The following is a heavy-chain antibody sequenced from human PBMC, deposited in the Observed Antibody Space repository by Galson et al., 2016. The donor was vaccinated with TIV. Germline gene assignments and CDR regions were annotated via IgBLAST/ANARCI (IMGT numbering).Heavy chain of an antibody. CDR2: MNPNSGNT. CDR3: ARSGDYGDY. CDR1: GYAFTSYE. Sequence: SVKVSCKASGYAFTSYEINWVRQATGQGLEWMGWMNPNSGNTGYAQKFRGRVTMTRNTSVRTAYMELSSLRSEDTAVYYCARSGDYGDYWGQGTLVTVSS. D-gene: IGHD4-17*01. J-gene: IGHJ4*02. V-gene: IGHV1-8*02.